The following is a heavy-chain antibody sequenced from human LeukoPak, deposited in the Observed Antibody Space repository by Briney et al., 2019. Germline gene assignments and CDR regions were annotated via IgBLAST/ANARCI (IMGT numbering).Heavy chain of an antibody. D-gene: IGHD3-22*01. V-gene: IGHV3-74*01. Sequence: GGSLRLSCAASGFTFSSYWMHWVRQAPGKGLVWVSRINTDGSSTSYADSVKGRFTISRDNSKNTLYLQMNSLRAEDTAVYYCAKEGTYYYEKYFQHWGQGTLVTVSS. CDR1: GFTFSSYW. J-gene: IGHJ1*01. CDR2: INTDGSST. CDR3: AKEGTYYYEKYFQH.